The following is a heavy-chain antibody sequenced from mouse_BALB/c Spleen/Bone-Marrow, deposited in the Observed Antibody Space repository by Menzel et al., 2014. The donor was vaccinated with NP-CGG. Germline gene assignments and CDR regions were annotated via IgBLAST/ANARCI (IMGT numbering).Heavy chain of an antibody. J-gene: IGHJ3*01. CDR2: INPSTGYT. CDR1: GYTFTSYW. V-gene: IGHV1-7*01. D-gene: IGHD3-2*01. CDR3: ARRADSSGYPFAY. Sequence: QVQLQQSGAELAKPGASVKMSCKASGYTFTSYWMHWVKQRPGQGLEWIGYINPSTGYTEHNQRFKDKATLTADKSSSTAYMQLSSLTSEDSAVYYCARRADSSGYPFAYWGQGTLVTVSA.